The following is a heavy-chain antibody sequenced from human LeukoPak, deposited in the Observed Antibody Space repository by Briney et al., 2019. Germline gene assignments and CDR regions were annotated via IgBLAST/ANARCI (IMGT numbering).Heavy chain of an antibody. CDR2: IIPILGIA. CDR3: ARDPEQLTTVTTDRFDY. D-gene: IGHD4-17*01. J-gene: IGHJ4*02. Sequence: SVKVSCKASGGTFSSYAISWVRQAPGQGLEWMGRIIPILGIANYAQKFQGRVTITADKSTSTAYMELSSLRSEDTAVYYCARDPEQLTTVTTDRFDYWGQGTLVTVSS. V-gene: IGHV1-69*04. CDR1: GGTFSSYA.